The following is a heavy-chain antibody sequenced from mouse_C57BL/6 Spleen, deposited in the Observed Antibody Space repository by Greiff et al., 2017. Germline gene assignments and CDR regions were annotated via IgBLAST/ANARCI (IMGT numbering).Heavy chain of an antibody. V-gene: IGHV1-53*01. CDR3: AIYYSNYGYYAMDY. Sequence: QVHVKQPGTELVKPGASVKLSCKASGYTFTSYWMHWVKPRPGQGLEWIGNINPSNGGTNYNEKFKSKATLTVDKSSSTAYMQLSSLTSEDSAVYYCAIYYSNYGYYAMDYWGQGTSVTVSS. CDR2: INPSNGGT. CDR1: GYTFTSYW. J-gene: IGHJ4*01. D-gene: IGHD2-5*01.